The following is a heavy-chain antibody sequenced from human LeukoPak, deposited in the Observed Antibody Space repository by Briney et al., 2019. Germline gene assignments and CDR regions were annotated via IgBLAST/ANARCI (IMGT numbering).Heavy chain of an antibody. V-gene: IGHV1-69*05. Sequence: ASVKVSCKASGGTFSSYAISWVRQAPGQGLEWMGGIIPIFGTANYAQKFQGRVTITTDESTSTAYMELSSLRSDDTAVYYCAKERGYDDLFDYWGQGTLVTVSS. J-gene: IGHJ4*02. CDR3: AKERGYDDLFDY. D-gene: IGHD5-12*01. CDR1: GGTFSSYA. CDR2: IIPIFGTA.